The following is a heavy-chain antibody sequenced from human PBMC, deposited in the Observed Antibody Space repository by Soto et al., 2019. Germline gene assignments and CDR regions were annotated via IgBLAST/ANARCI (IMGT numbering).Heavy chain of an antibody. CDR1: GYTFTNYA. J-gene: IGHJ6*02. CDR2: INAGNGNT. Sequence: ASVKVSCKASGYTFTNYAMHWVRQAPGQRLEWMGWINAGNGNTKYSQKFQGRVTITRDTSASTAYMELSSVTAADTAFYYCAREGALLFGGNSDYYSTMDVWGQGTTVTVSS. CDR3: AREGALLFGGNSDYYSTMDV. D-gene: IGHD2-21*02. V-gene: IGHV1-3*01.